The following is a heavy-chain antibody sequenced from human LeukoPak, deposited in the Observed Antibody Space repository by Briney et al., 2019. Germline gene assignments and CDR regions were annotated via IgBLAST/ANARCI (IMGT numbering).Heavy chain of an antibody. J-gene: IGHJ4*02. CDR3: ARGYNWHFDY. CDR2: MYSNGAT. CDR1: GFTVSNNY. D-gene: IGHD5-24*01. Sequence: GGSLRLSCSASGFTVSNNYLIWVRQVPGKGLEWVSYMYSNGATFYTDSVRGRFTISRDNSKNTLYLQMSSLRVEDTAVYYCARGYNWHFDYWGQGTLVTVSS. V-gene: IGHV3-53*01.